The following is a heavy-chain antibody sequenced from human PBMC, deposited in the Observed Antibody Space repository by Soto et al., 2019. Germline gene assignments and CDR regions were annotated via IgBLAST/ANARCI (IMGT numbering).Heavy chain of an antibody. J-gene: IGHJ4*02. CDR3: ARDIGSYAYGEGE. CDR1: GGSLNRYW. D-gene: IGHD3-10*01. V-gene: IGHV4-4*07. CDR2: VYSSGTT. Sequence: PSATLSLTCRVSGGSLNRYWWSGIRQPAGKGLEWIGRVYSSGTTDYNPSLNSRATLSVETSKNQFSLKLSSVTAADTAVYYCARDIGSYAYGEGEGGQGIKVT.